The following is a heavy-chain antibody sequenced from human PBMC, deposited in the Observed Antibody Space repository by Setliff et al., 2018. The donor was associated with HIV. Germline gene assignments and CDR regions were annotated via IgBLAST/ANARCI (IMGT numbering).Heavy chain of an antibody. D-gene: IGHD2-2*01. CDR1: GFTFSDYY. CDR2: ISSSSSSYT. CDR3: VRPRLVPPRPDQYYFDY. J-gene: IGHJ4*02. Sequence: PGGSLRLSCAASGFTFSDYYMNWIRQAPGKGLEWVSYISSSSSSYTNYADSVKGRFTISRDNAKNSLSLQMKSLRAEDTAVYYCVRPRLVPPRPDQYYFDYWGQGALVTVSS. V-gene: IGHV3-11*03.